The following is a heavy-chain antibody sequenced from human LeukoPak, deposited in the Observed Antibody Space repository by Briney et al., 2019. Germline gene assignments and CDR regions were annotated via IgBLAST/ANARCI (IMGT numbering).Heavy chain of an antibody. CDR2: ISASGP. CDR1: GFTFSRLA. V-gene: IGHV3-23*01. Sequence: GSLRLSCAASGFTFSRLAMTRVRQAPGKGLEWVSTISASGPYYADAVRGRFTISRDNSRNTLSLQMDSLRAEDTAVYYCAKDHESDGYPCLDHWGLGTLVTVSS. J-gene: IGHJ4*02. CDR3: AKDHESDGYPCLDH. D-gene: IGHD3-22*01.